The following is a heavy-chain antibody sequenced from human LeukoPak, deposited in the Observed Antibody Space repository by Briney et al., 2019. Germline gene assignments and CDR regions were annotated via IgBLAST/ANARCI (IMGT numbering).Heavy chain of an antibody. Sequence: PSETLSLTCAVYGGSFSGYYWSWIRQPPGKGLEGIGEINHSGSTNYNTSLQSRVTISVDTSKNQCSLKLSSVTAADTAVYYCAREGGDILTGYYGLDWGQGTLVTVSS. CDR3: AREGGDILTGYYGLD. J-gene: IGHJ4*02. V-gene: IGHV4-34*01. D-gene: IGHD3-9*01. CDR2: INHSGST. CDR1: GGSFSGYY.